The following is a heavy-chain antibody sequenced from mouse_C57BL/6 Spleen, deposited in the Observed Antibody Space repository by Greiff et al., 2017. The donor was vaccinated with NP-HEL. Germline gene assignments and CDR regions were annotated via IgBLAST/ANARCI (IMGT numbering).Heavy chain of an antibody. CDR3: ARAYYSNYYAMDY. Sequence: VQLQQSGAELARPGASVKMSCKASGYTFTSYTMHWVKQRPGQGLEWIGYINPSSGYTKYNQKFKDKATLTADKSSSTAYMQLSSLTSEDSAVYYCARAYYSNYYAMDYWGQGTSVTVSS. J-gene: IGHJ4*01. D-gene: IGHD2-5*01. V-gene: IGHV1-4*01. CDR1: GYTFTSYT. CDR2: INPSSGYT.